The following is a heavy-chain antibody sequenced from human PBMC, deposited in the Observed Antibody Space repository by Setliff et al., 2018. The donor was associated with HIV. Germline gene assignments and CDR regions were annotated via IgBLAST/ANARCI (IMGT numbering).Heavy chain of an antibody. V-gene: IGHV4-39*01. CDR2: IYYSGST. CDR1: GYSISSSSYY. CDR3: TRHLPVYYGSGVSYYFDY. D-gene: IGHD3-10*01. Sequence: PSETLSLTCTVSGYSISSSSYYWDWIRQPPGKGLEWIGSIYYSGSTYYNPSLKSRLSISVDTSKNQVSLKLTSVTAADTAVYYCTRHLPVYYGSGVSYYFDYWGQGTLVTVSS. J-gene: IGHJ4*02.